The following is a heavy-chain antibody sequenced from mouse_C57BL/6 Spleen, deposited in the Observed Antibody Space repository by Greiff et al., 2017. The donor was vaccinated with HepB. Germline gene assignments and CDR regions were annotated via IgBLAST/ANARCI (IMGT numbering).Heavy chain of an antibody. CDR1: GFTFSSYA. D-gene: IGHD1-1*01. Sequence: EVQLQESGGGLVKPGGSLKLSCAASGFTFSSYAMSWVRQTPEKRLEWVATISDGGSYTYYPDNVKGRFTISRDNAKNNLYLQMSHLKSEDTAMYYCARVDYYYGSSYSYWGQGTTLTVSS. CDR2: ISDGGSYT. V-gene: IGHV5-4*01. J-gene: IGHJ2*01. CDR3: ARVDYYYGSSYSY.